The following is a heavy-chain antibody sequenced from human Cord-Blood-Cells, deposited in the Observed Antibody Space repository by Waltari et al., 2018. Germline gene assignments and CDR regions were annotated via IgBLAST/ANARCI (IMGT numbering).Heavy chain of an antibody. CDR2: IRSKANSYAT. D-gene: IGHD6-6*01. J-gene: IGHJ6*03. Sequence: EVQLVESGGGLVQPGGSLKLSCAASGFTFSGSAMHWVRQASGKGLEWVGRIRSKANSYATAYVASRKGRFTIARDDSKNSAYLQMNSLKTEETAVYYCTRHVSSSDYYYSYMDVWGKGTTVTVSS. V-gene: IGHV3-73*02. CDR1: GFTFSGSA. CDR3: TRHVSSSDYYYSYMDV.